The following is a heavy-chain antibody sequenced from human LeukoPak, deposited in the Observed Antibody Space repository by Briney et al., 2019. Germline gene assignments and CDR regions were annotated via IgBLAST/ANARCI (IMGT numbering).Heavy chain of an antibody. Sequence: PGGSLRLSCAASGFTFSNSAMYWVRQAPGKGLEFVSVISTNGDRTYYADSVKGRFTISRDNSKNTLYLQMGSLRAGDMAVYYCARGVAISSSGWYDTFDYWGQGALVTISS. V-gene: IGHV3-64*02. D-gene: IGHD6-19*01. CDR1: GFTFSNSA. J-gene: IGHJ4*02. CDR3: ARGVAISSSGWYDTFDY. CDR2: ISTNGDRT.